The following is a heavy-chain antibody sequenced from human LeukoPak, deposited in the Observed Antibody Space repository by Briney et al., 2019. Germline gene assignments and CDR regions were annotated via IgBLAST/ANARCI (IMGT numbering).Heavy chain of an antibody. CDR2: INPNSGDT. CDR3: ARDGSMDV. J-gene: IGHJ6*02. CDR1: GHTFSDYY. D-gene: IGHD1-26*01. Sequence: ASVTVSCKTSGHTFSDYYMHWVRQAPGQGLEWMGWINPNSGDTNYAQKFQGRVTMTRDTSISTVSMELSRLRSDDTALYYCARDGSMDVWGQGTTVTVSS. V-gene: IGHV1-2*02.